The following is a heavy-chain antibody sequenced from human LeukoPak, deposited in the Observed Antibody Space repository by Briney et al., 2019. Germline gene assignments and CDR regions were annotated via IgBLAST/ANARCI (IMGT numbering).Heavy chain of an antibody. CDR1: GFTFSSYA. V-gene: IGHV3-30-3*02. CDR2: ISYDGSNK. Sequence: PGGSLRLSCAASGFTFSSYAMHWVRQAPGKGLEWVAVISYDGSNKYFPDSLKGRFTISRDNSKNTLFLQMNSLRAEDTAVYYCAKNYYDSSAFDYWGQGTLVTVSS. CDR3: AKNYYDSSAFDY. D-gene: IGHD3-22*01. J-gene: IGHJ4*02.